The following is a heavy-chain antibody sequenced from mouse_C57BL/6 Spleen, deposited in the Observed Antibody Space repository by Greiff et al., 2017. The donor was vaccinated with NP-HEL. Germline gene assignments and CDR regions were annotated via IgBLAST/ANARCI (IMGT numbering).Heavy chain of an antibody. CDR1: GYAFTNYL. J-gene: IGHJ2*01. CDR2: INPGSGGT. CDR3: AIIYDGYYFDY. V-gene: IGHV1-54*01. Sequence: QVQLQQSGAELVRPGTSVKVSCKASGYAFTNYLIEWVKQRPGQGLEWIGVINPGSGGTNYNEKFKGKATLTADKSSSTAYMQLSSLTSEDSAVYFCAIIYDGYYFDYWGQGTTLTVSS. D-gene: IGHD2-3*01.